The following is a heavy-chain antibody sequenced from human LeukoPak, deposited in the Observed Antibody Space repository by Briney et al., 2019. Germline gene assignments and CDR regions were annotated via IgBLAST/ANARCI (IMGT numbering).Heavy chain of an antibody. V-gene: IGHV3-23*01. Sequence: GGSLRLSCAASGFTFSIYWMSWVRQAPGKGLEWVSAISGSGGSTYYADSVKGRFTISRDNLKNTLYLQMNSLRAEDTAVYYCARVRVSDDYWGQGTLVTVSS. CDR1: GFTFSIYW. D-gene: IGHD6-13*01. CDR2: ISGSGGST. CDR3: ARVRVSDDY. J-gene: IGHJ4*02.